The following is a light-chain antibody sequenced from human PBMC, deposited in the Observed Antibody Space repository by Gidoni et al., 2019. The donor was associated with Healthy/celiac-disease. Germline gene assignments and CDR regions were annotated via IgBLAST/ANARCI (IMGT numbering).Light chain of an antibody. Sequence: QSVFTHPPSVSAAPGQKVTIPCSGSSSNIGNHYVSWYQQLPGTAPKLLIYDNNKRPSGIPDRFSGSTSGTSATLGITGLQTGDEADYYCGTWDSSLSAWVFGGGTKLTVL. J-gene: IGLJ3*02. V-gene: IGLV1-51*01. CDR1: SSNIGNHY. CDR2: DNN. CDR3: GTWDSSLSAWV.